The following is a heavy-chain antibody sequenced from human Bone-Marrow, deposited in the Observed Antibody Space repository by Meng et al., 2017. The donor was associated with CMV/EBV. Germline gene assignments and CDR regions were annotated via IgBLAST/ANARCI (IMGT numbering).Heavy chain of an antibody. D-gene: IGHD2-2*01. CDR2: ISSSSSYI. Sequence: GGSLRLSCAASGFTFSSYSMNWVRQAPGKGLEWVSSISSSSSYIYYADSVKGRFTISRDNAKNSLYLQMNSLRAEDTAVYYCAREGVVPAAIPEYWFDTWGQGTLVTVSS. CDR1: GFTFSSYS. V-gene: IGHV3-21*01. J-gene: IGHJ5*02. CDR3: AREGVVPAAIPEYWFDT.